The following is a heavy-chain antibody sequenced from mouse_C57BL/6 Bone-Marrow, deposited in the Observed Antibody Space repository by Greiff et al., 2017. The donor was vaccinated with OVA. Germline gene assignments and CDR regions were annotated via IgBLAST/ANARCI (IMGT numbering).Heavy chain of an antibody. D-gene: IGHD2-10*02. V-gene: IGHV1-7*01. Sequence: VQLKESGAELAKPGASVKLSCKASGYTFTSYWMHWVKQRPGQGLEWIGYINPSSGYTKYNQKFKDKATLTADKSSSTAYMQLSSLTYEDSAVYYCARWGYGNLWYFDYWGQGTTLTVSS. CDR2: INPSSGYT. CDR3: ARWGYGNLWYFDY. CDR1: GYTFTSYW. J-gene: IGHJ2*01.